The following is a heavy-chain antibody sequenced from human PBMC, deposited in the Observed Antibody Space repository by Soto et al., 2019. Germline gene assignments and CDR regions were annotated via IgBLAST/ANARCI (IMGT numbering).Heavy chain of an antibody. CDR3: ARGPGYCTSSSCYYYFDY. Sequence: GGSLRLSCAASGFTFSSYIMNWVRQAPGKGLEWVSSISGSSSYIYYADSVKGRFTISRDNAKNSLYLQMNSLRAEDTAVYYCARGPGYCTSSSCYYYFDYWGQGTLVTVS. J-gene: IGHJ4*02. CDR2: ISGSSSYI. V-gene: IGHV3-21*01. D-gene: IGHD2-2*01. CDR1: GFTFSSYI.